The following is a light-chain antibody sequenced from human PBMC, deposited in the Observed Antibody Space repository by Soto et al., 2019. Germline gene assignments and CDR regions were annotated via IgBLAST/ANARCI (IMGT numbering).Light chain of an antibody. V-gene: IGKV1-5*03. CDR2: KAS. Sequence: DIQMTPSPSTLSGSVGDRVTITCLARQTISSWLAWYQQKPGKAPKLLIYKASTLKSGVPSRFSGSGSGTEFTLTISSLQPDDFATYYCQHYNSYSEAFGQGTKVDIK. J-gene: IGKJ1*01. CDR3: QHYNSYSEA. CDR1: QTISSW.